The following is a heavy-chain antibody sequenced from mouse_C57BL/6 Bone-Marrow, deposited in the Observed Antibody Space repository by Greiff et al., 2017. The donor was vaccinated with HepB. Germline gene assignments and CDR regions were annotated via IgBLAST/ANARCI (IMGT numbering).Heavy chain of an antibody. Sequence: QVQLKESGAELARPGASVKLSCKASGYTFTSYGISWVKQRPGPGLEWIGQIYPRSGTTYYNEKFKGKATLTADKSSSTAYMELRSLTSEDSAVYFCARSRRYYYAMDYWGQGTSVTVSS. CDR2: IYPRSGTT. CDR3: ARSRRYYYAMDY. CDR1: GYTFTSYG. J-gene: IGHJ4*01. D-gene: IGHD1-1*01. V-gene: IGHV1-81*01.